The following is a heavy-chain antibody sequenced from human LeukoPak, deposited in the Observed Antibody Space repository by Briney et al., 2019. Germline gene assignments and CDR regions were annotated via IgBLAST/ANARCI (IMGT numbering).Heavy chain of an antibody. Sequence: SETLSLTCTVSGGSISGSSDYWAWIRQPPGKGLEWIGSILYSGSTYYNPSLKSRVTISVDTSKNQFSLKLSSVTAADTAVYYCAKDGGYGSGSYYPDYWGQGTLVTVSS. CDR1: GGSISGSSDY. D-gene: IGHD3-10*01. J-gene: IGHJ4*02. CDR2: ILYSGST. V-gene: IGHV4-39*02. CDR3: AKDGGYGSGSYYPDY.